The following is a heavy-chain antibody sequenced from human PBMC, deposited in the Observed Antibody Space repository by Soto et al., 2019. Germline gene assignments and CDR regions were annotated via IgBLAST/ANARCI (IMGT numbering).Heavy chain of an antibody. CDR2: ISAHNGNT. CDR3: ARGRYGDY. Sequence: QVHLVQSGAEVKKPGASVKVSCKGSGYGFTTYGITWVRQAPGQGLEWMAWISAHNGNTNYAQKLQGRVTVTRDTSTSTAYMELSSLRSVDTAVYYCARGRYGDYWGQGALVTVSS. CDR1: GYGFTTYG. V-gene: IGHV1-18*01. D-gene: IGHD1-1*01. J-gene: IGHJ4*02.